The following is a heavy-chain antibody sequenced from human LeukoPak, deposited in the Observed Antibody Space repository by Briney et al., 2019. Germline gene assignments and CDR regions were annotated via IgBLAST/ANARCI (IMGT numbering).Heavy chain of an antibody. CDR2: INHSGST. V-gene: IGHV4-34*01. CDR1: GGSFSGYY. D-gene: IGHD2-15*01. CDR3: ARARCSGGSCYLRNYYSIDV. J-gene: IGHJ6*02. Sequence: SETLSLTCAVYGGSFSGYYWSWIRQPPGKGLEWIGEINHSGSTNYNPSLKSRVTISVDTSKNQFSLKLSSVTAADTAVYYCARARCSGGSCYLRNYYSIDVWGQGTTVTVSS.